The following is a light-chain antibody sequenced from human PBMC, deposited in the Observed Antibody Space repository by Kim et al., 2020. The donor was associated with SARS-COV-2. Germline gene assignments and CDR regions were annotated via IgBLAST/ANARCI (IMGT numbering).Light chain of an antibody. V-gene: IGKV3-20*01. CDR1: QSVAGSC. CDR2: GAS. J-gene: IGKJ2*01. CDR3: HHYDSSPRT. Sequence: EIVLTQSPGTLSLSPGERATLSFRASQSVAGSCLAWYQQKPGQAPRLLIYGASSRATGIPDRFRGSGSGTDFTLTISRLEPEEFAVYYCHHYDSSPRTFGQGTKLEI.